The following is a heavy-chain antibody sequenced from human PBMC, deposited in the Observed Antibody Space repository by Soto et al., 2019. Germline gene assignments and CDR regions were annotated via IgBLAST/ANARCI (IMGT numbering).Heavy chain of an antibody. J-gene: IGHJ4*02. Sequence: ASVKVSCKASGYTFTTYSIHWVRQAPGQRLEGMGWINTGNGYTKYSQNFQGRVTITRDTSASTAYVELSSLRSEDTAVYYCARALCGGDCYSYHFDYWGQGTLVTVSS. CDR1: GYTFTTYS. CDR3: ARALCGGDCYSYHFDY. CDR2: INTGNGYT. V-gene: IGHV1-3*04. D-gene: IGHD2-21*02.